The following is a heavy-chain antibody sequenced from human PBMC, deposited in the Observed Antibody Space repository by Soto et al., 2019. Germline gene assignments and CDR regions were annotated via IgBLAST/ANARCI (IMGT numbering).Heavy chain of an antibody. Sequence: QVQLVQSGAEVKKPGSSVKVSCKASGGTFSIYGISWVRQAPGQGLEWMGGIIPIFGTPNYAQKFQGRVTIMEDESTSTADMELSSLRSEDTAVYYCARDVWRDPDCISTSCYYNWFDPWGQGTLVTVSS. CDR2: IIPIFGTP. D-gene: IGHD2-2*01. CDR3: ARDVWRDPDCISTSCYYNWFDP. CDR1: GGTFSIYG. V-gene: IGHV1-69*12. J-gene: IGHJ5*02.